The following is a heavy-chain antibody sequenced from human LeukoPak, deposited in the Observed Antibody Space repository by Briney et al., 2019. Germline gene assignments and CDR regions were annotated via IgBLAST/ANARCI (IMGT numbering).Heavy chain of an antibody. CDR3: ARHRIGYCTSTSCYLGDFDY. Sequence: PSETLSLTCTVSGGSISSNDYYWGWIRQPPGKGLEWIGSTYHSGSTYHNPSLKSRVTISVDTSKNQFPLKLSSVTAADTAVYYCARHRIGYCTSTSCYLGDFDYWGQGALVTVSS. CDR1: GGSISSNDYY. V-gene: IGHV4-39*01. D-gene: IGHD2-2*01. CDR2: TYHSGST. J-gene: IGHJ4*02.